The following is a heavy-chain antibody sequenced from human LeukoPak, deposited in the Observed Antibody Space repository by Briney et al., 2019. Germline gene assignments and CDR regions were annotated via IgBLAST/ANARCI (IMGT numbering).Heavy chain of an antibody. CDR1: GRSFSGYY. CDR2: INHSGST. Sequence: PSETLSLTCAVYGRSFSGYYWSWIRQPPGKGLEWIGEINHSGSTNYNPSLKSRVTISVDTSKNQFSLKLSSVTAADTAVYYCAGTKGDILGYYYYYYYMDVWGKGTTVTVSS. V-gene: IGHV4-34*01. D-gene: IGHD3-9*01. J-gene: IGHJ6*03. CDR3: AGTKGDILGYYYYYYYMDV.